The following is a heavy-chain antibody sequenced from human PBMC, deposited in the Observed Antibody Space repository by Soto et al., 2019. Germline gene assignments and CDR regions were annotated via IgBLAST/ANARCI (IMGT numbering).Heavy chain of an antibody. CDR3: ASGLVWYYYYYYGMDV. D-gene: IGHD2-8*02. J-gene: IGHJ6*02. CDR2: IIPIFGTA. V-gene: IGHV1-69*01. Sequence: QVQLVQSGAEVKKPGSSVKVSCKASGGTFSSYAISWVRQAPGQGLEWMGGIIPIFGTANYAQKFQGRVTITADESTSTAYMELSSLRSEHTAVYYCASGLVWYYYYYYGMDVWGQGTTVTVSS. CDR1: GGTFSSYA.